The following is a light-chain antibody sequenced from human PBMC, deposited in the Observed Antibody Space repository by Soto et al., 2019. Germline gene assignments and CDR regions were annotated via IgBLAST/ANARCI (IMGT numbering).Light chain of an antibody. CDR1: QSVSNKY. J-gene: IGKJ2*01. V-gene: IGKV3-20*01. CDR2: AAS. Sequence: DIVLTQSPGTLSLSPGEGATLSCRASQSVSNKYLAWYQQKPGQAPRLLIFAASSRATGIPDRFSGSGSGTDFTLTISRLEPEDFAVYYCQQYGSSPYTFGQGTKLEIK. CDR3: QQYGSSPYT.